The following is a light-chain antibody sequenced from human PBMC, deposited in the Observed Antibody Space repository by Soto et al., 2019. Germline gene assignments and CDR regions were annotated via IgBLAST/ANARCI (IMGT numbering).Light chain of an antibody. J-gene: IGKJ5*01. CDR3: QQRSNLPPIT. CDR1: QSVSNNY. V-gene: IGKV3-11*01. Sequence: EIIFKKSPGTLSLTPGERAILSCRASQSVSNNYLAWYQQRPGQAPRLLIYDASNRATGIPARFSGSGSGTDFTLTISSLEPEDFAVYYCQQRSNLPPITFGQGTLLEI. CDR2: DAS.